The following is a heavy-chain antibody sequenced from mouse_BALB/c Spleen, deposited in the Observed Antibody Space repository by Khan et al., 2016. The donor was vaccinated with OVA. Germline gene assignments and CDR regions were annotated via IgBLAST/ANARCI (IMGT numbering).Heavy chain of an antibody. CDR1: GYTFTSYW. D-gene: IGHD1-1*01. V-gene: IGHV1S41*01. CDR2: IGPGSSNA. Sequence: DLVKPGASVKLSCKASGYTFTSYWINWIKQRPGQGLEWIGRIGPGSSNAYYNDMFKDKATLTVDTSSNTAYIQLSRLSSEDSAVYFWARENYYGRSCYAMDYWGQGTSVTVSA. J-gene: IGHJ4*01. CDR3: ARENYYGRSCYAMDY.